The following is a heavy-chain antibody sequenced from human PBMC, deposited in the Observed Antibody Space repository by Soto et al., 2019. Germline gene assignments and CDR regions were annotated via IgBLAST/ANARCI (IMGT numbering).Heavy chain of an antibody. CDR2: ISWNSGSV. CDR3: AKDNGMGIIPVFYVVGS. J-gene: IGHJ4*02. D-gene: IGHD2-2*01. Sequence: EVQLVESGGGLVQPGRSLRLSCAASGFSFDDYAMHWVRQSPGKGLEWVSGISWNSGSVAYADSVKGRFTISRDNARNSLYLQMNSLRAEDTALYYCAKDNGMGIIPVFYVVGSWGQGTLVTVSS. V-gene: IGHV3-9*01. CDR1: GFSFDDYA.